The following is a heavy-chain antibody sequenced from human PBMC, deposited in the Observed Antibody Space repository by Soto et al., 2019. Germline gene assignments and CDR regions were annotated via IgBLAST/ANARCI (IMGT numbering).Heavy chain of an antibody. V-gene: IGHV1-18*01. J-gene: IGHJ4*02. D-gene: IGHD4-17*01. CDR1: GYTFTASG. Sequence: QVQLVQSGPEVQKPGASLKVSCKASGYTFTASGISWVRQAPGQGREWMVWTSIYNGHTEYSPKFLGRVVMTTDTSADTAYLELKSLRPAEADLYCCARWDDYGAYDPYHFDQWGQGTLVTVSS. CDR2: TSIYNGHT. CDR3: ARWDDYGAYDPYHFDQ.